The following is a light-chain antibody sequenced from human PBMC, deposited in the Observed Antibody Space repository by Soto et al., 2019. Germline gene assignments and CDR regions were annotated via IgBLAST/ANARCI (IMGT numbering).Light chain of an antibody. CDR1: QSVNNNY. CDR2: GAS. Sequence: EIVLTQSPGTLALSPGERATLSCRASQSVNNNYLTWYQQKRGQAPRLLIHGASSRATGIPDRFSGSGSGTDFTLSISRLEPEDFAVYYCQQYGSSPFTFGPGTRVGIK. CDR3: QQYGSSPFT. V-gene: IGKV3-20*01. J-gene: IGKJ3*01.